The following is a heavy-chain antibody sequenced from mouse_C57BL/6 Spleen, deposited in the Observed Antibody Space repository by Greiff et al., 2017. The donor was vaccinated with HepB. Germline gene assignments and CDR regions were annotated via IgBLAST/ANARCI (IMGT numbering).Heavy chain of an antibody. Sequence: ESGPGLVKPSQSLSLTCSVTGYSITSGYYWNWIRQFPGNKLEWMGYISYDGSNNYNPSLKNRISITRDTSKNQFFLKLNSVTTEDTATYYCASRHYYGSFDYWGQGTTLTVSS. CDR3: ASRHYYGSFDY. J-gene: IGHJ2*01. CDR1: GYSITSGYY. CDR2: ISYDGSN. V-gene: IGHV3-6*01. D-gene: IGHD1-1*01.